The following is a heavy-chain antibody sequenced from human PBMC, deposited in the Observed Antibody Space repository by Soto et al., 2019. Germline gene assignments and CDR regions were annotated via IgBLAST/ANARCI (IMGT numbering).Heavy chain of an antibody. Sequence: EVQLVESGGGLVQPGRSLRLSCVASVFTFDDYAMHWVRQTPGKGLEWVSSIDWNGGSTAYADSVKGRFTISRDNARNSLYLQMNSLRPEDTALYYCVKGRGSYFVYFGLDVWGQGTTVTVSS. J-gene: IGHJ6*02. CDR1: VFTFDDYA. V-gene: IGHV3-9*01. CDR2: IDWNGGST. CDR3: VKGRGSYFVYFGLDV. D-gene: IGHD1-26*01.